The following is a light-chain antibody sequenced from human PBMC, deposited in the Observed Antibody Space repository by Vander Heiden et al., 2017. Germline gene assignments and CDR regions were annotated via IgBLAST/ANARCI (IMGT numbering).Light chain of an antibody. CDR2: AAS. CDR3: QQSYTTPRT. J-gene: IGKJ1*01. Sequence: DIQMTQSPSSLSASVGDRVTITCRASQNITTYLNWYQHKPGKAPNLLIYAASSLQSGVPSRFSGGGSVTDFTLTISSLQPEDFATYFCQQSYTTPRTFGQGTKMEIK. CDR1: QNITTY. V-gene: IGKV1-39*01.